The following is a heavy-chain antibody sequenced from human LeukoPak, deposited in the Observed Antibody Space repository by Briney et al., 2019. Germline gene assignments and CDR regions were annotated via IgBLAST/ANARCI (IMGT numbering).Heavy chain of an antibody. J-gene: IGHJ4*02. Sequence: SGGSLRLSCAASGFTFDDYGMSWVRHAPGKGLEWVSGINWNGGSTGYADSVEGRFTISRDNAKNSVDLQMNSLRAEDTALYYCARDLSSSWAPNYWGQGTLVTVSS. CDR2: INWNGGST. CDR3: ARDLSSSWAPNY. V-gene: IGHV3-20*04. CDR1: GFTFDDYG. D-gene: IGHD6-13*01.